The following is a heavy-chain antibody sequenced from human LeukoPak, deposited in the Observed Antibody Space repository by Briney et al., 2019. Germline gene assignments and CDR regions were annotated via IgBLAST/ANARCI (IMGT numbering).Heavy chain of an antibody. Sequence: GGSLRLSCAASGFTFNNYWMHWVRQAPGKGLVWVSRISKDGSTTNYADSVKGRFTISRDNAKNTLYLQMNNLTAEDTALYYCARGASSGYRIDYWGQGTLVTVSS. D-gene: IGHD5-18*01. CDR3: ARGASSGYRIDY. V-gene: IGHV3-74*01. J-gene: IGHJ4*02. CDR1: GFTFNNYW. CDR2: ISKDGSTT.